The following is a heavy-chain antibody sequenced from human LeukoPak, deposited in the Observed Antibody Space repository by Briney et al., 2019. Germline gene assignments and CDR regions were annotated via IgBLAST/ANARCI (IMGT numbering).Heavy chain of an antibody. V-gene: IGHV1-69*13. D-gene: IGHD5-18*01. J-gene: IGHJ6*02. Sequence: SVKVSCKASGGTFSSYAISWVRQAPGQGLEWMGGIIPIFGTANYAQEFQGRVTITADESTSTAYMELSSLRSEDTAVYYCARDSSGYTAMVTFYYGMDVWGQGTTVTVSS. CDR3: ARDSSGYTAMVTFYYGMDV. CDR1: GGTFSSYA. CDR2: IIPIFGTA.